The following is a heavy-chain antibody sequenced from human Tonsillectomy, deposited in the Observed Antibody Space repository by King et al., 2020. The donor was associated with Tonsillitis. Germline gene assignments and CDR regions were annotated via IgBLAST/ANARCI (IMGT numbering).Heavy chain of an antibody. J-gene: IGHJ4*02. D-gene: IGHD2-15*01. V-gene: IGHV3-15*07. Sequence: QLVQSGGGLVKPGGSLRLSCAASGFTFTKAWMNWVRQAPGKGLEWVGRIKTRTDGGTTDYAAPVKGRFTISRDDSQNTLYLQMDSLETEDTGVYYCATRPWCDYWGQGTLVTVSS. CDR2: IKTRTDGGTT. CDR1: GFTFTKAW. CDR3: ATRPWCDY.